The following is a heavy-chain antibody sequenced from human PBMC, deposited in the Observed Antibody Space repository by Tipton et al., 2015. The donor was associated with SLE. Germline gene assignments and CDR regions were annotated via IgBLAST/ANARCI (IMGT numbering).Heavy chain of an antibody. Sequence: QSGAEVKKPGASVRISCKGSGYTFPKYSIHWVRQDPGQRLEWMGWINVGNGRTEYSQKFQGRVTITSDTPASTLYMEMSRLRSDDTAVYYCARSDSNGYYYVVDYWGQGTLVTVSS. D-gene: IGHD3-22*01. CDR3: ARSDSNGYYYVVDY. CDR1: GYTFPKYS. CDR2: INVGNGRT. J-gene: IGHJ4*02. V-gene: IGHV1-3*01.